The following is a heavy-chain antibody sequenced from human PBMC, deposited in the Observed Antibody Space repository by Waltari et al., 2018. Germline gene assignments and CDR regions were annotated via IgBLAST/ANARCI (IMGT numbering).Heavy chain of an antibody. D-gene: IGHD6-19*01. CDR3: ARPSASRDGWLIDY. Sequence: QLQLQESGPGLVKPSETLSLTCTVSGGSISSSSYYWGWIRQPPGKGLEWIGSIYYSGSTYYNPSTKSRVTISVDTSKNQFSLKLSSVTAADTAVYYCARPSASRDGWLIDYWGQGTLVTVSS. V-gene: IGHV4-39*01. J-gene: IGHJ4*02. CDR1: GGSISSSSYY. CDR2: IYYSGST.